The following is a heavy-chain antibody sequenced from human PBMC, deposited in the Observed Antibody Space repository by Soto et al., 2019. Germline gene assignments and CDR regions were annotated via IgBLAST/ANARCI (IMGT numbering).Heavy chain of an antibody. CDR2: LRGSGGST. CDR3: AKDTVPVATPWFDP. Sequence: EVQLLESGGGLVQPGGSLRLSCAASGFTFSNYAMSWVRQAPGKGLEWVSTLRGSGGSTYYADSVKGRFTISRDNSKNTLYLQMNSLRAEDTAVYYCAKDTVPVATPWFDPWGQGTLVTVSS. D-gene: IGHD2-2*01. J-gene: IGHJ5*02. V-gene: IGHV3-23*01. CDR1: GFTFSNYA.